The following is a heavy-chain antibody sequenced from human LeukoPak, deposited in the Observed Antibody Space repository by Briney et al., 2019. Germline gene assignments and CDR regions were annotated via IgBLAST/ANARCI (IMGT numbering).Heavy chain of an antibody. V-gene: IGHV4-59*01. Sequence: SETLSLTCAVYGGSFSGYYWSWIRQPPGKGLEWIGYIYYSGSTNYNPSLKNRVTISLDTSKNQFSLKLNSVTAADTAVYYCARSVDTSMVGDYWGQGTLVTVSS. CDR1: GGSFSGYY. CDR2: IYYSGST. J-gene: IGHJ4*02. CDR3: ARSVDTSMVGDY. D-gene: IGHD5-18*01.